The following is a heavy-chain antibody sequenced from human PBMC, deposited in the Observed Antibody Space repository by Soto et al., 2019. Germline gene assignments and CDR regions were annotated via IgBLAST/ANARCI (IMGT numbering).Heavy chain of an antibody. CDR3: AHIFGSWKSYYFDF. Sequence: QITLKESGPTLVKPTQTLTLTCTFSGFSLSTNGVGVGWIRQPPGKTLEWLALIFWDTDNRFSPSLKTRLTNTKDTSKNQVVLTMTNMDPVDTATYYCAHIFGSWKSYYFDFWGQGTLVTVSS. CDR1: GFSLSTNGVG. V-gene: IGHV2-5*02. J-gene: IGHJ4*02. CDR2: IFWDTDN. D-gene: IGHD3-10*01.